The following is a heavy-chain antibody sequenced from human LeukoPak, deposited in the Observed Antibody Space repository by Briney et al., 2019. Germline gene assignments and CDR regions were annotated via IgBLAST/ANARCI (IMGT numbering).Heavy chain of an antibody. Sequence: GGSLRLSCAASGFTLSTYGMHWVRQAPGKGLEWVAMISYDGNSKQYAALVKGRFTISRDNSKTSLYLQMTSLRTEDTAVYHCAKDLYGRGWYHSFDPWGQGALVTVSS. D-gene: IGHD6-19*01. CDR1: GFTLSTYG. J-gene: IGHJ5*02. CDR3: AKDLYGRGWYHSFDP. V-gene: IGHV3-30*18. CDR2: ISYDGNSK.